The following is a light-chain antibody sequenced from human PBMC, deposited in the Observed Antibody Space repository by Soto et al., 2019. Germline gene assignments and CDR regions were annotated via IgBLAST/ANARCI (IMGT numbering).Light chain of an antibody. CDR2: EVR. CDR1: SSDVGGYDF. Sequence: QSALTQPASVSGSVGQSITISCTGTSSDVGGYDFVSWYQHHPGKAPKLIIYEVRTRPSGVSDRFSGSKSGNTASLTISGLQAEDEADYYCSSYTSDWGVFGTGTKLTGL. CDR3: SSYTSDWGV. J-gene: IGLJ1*01. V-gene: IGLV2-14*01.